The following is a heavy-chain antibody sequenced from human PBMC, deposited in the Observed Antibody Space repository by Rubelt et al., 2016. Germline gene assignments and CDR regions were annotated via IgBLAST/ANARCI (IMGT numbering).Heavy chain of an antibody. J-gene: IGHJ4*02. D-gene: IGHD6-19*01. CDR1: GGSISSNIW. V-gene: IGHV4-4*02. Sequence: QVQLQESGPGLVKPSGTLSLTCAVSGGSISSNIWWSWVRQPPGKGLEWIGEINHSGSTTYNPSLKSRVTISVDPSKNQFALKLGYGTPPETAGYYCAGDLDTRGWYWDYWGQGTLVTVSS. CDR2: INHSGST. CDR3: AGDLDTRGWYWDY.